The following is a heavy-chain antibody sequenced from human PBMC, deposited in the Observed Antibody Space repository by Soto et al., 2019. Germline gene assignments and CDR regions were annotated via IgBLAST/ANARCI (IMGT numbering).Heavy chain of an antibody. V-gene: IGHV4-59*13. J-gene: IGHJ6*02. D-gene: IGHD3-3*01. CDR1: GGSMRGYS. CDR3: ARVTMENYHDMWSGSTSSALDV. Sequence: SETLSLTCKVSGGSMRGYSWSWIRQTPGEGLEWIGYVSHSGRTDYSPSLKNRVTISLDMSKNHFALHVNSVDPADTAVYYCARVTMENYHDMWSGSTSSALDVWGQGTTVTVSS. CDR2: VSHSGRT.